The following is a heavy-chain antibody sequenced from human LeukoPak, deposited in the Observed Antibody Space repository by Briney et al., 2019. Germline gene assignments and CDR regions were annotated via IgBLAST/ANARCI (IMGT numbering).Heavy chain of an antibody. CDR2: INPSGGST. Sequence: ASVKVSCKASGYTFTSYYMHWVRQAPGRGLEWMGIINPSGGSTSYAQKFQGRVTMTRDTSTSTVYMELSSLRSEDTAVYYCASTFMGYCSGGSCYPDRYYYYGMDVWGQGTTDIVSS. CDR3: ASTFMGYCSGGSCYPDRYYYYGMDV. D-gene: IGHD2-15*01. CDR1: GYTFTSYY. J-gene: IGHJ6*02. V-gene: IGHV1-46*01.